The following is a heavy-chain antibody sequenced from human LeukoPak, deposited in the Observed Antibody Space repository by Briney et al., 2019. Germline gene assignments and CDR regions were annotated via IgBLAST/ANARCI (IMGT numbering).Heavy chain of an antibody. J-gene: IGHJ6*02. D-gene: IGHD3-3*01. Sequence: SETLSLTCTVSGGSISSGGYYWSWIRQHPGKGLEWIGYIYYSGSTYYNPSLKSRVTISVDTSKNQFSLKLSSVTAADTAVYYCARAASDFWSGRYGMDVWGQGTTVTVSS. CDR3: ARAASDFWSGRYGMDV. V-gene: IGHV4-31*03. CDR1: GGSISSGGYY. CDR2: IYYSGST.